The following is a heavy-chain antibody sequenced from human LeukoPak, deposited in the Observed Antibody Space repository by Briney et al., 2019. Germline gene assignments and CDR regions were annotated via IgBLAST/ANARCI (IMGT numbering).Heavy chain of an antibody. Sequence: GGSLRLSCAASGFTFSTYWMSWVRQAPGKGLEWVANIKQDGSEKSYVDSVKGRFTISRDNAKNSLYLQMSSLRVEDTAVYYCTRDPRHFDSCGQGTLVTVSS. J-gene: IGHJ5*01. D-gene: IGHD6-6*01. CDR2: IKQDGSEK. V-gene: IGHV3-7*01. CDR1: GFTFSTYW. CDR3: TRDPRHFDS.